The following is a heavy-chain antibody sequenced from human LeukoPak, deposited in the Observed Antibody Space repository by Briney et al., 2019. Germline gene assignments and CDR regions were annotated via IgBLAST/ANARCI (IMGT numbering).Heavy chain of an antibody. J-gene: IGHJ4*02. CDR3: ARSDTVTTYDY. V-gene: IGHV3-74*01. D-gene: IGHD4-17*01. CDR2: IHGDGSRT. Sequence: GGSLRLSCEASGFTFSTYWMHWVRQVPGKGLVWVSRIHGDGSRTSYADSVKGRFTISRDNAKNTLYLQMNSVRAEDTAVYYCARSDTVTTYDYWGQGTLVTVSS. CDR1: GFTFSTYW.